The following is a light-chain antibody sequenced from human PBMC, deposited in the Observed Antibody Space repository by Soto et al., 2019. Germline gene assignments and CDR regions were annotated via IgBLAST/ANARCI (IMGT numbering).Light chain of an antibody. J-gene: IGKJ3*01. CDR3: QQYNSYSPIFT. CDR1: QSISSW. V-gene: IGKV1-5*03. CDR2: KAS. Sequence: ETQLTQSPSFLSASVGDTVTIACRASQSISSWLAWYQQKPGKAPKLLIYKASTLKSGVPSRFSGSGSGTEFTLTISSLQPDDFATYYCQQYNSYSPIFTFGPGTKVDIK.